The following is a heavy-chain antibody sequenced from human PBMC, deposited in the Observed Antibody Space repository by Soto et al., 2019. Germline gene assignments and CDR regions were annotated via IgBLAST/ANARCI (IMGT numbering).Heavy chain of an antibody. J-gene: IGHJ6*01. CDR1: GFTFSSYG. CDR3: AKDLRTTVTRYYYYYGMDV. D-gene: IGHD4-17*01. CDR2: ISYDGSNK. Sequence: QVQLVESGGGVVQPGRSLRLSCAASGFTFSSYGMHWVRQAPGKGLEWVAVISYDGSNKYYADSVKGRFTISRDNSKNTLYLQMNSLRAEDTAVYYCAKDLRTTVTRYYYYYGMDVW. V-gene: IGHV3-30*18.